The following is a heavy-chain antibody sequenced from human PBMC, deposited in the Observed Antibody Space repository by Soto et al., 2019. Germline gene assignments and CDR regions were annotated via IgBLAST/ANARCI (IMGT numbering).Heavy chain of an antibody. D-gene: IGHD3-10*01. CDR3: ATVPVYGSGSSDDAFDI. CDR2: FDPEDGET. CDR1: GYTLTELS. V-gene: IGHV1-24*01. Sequence: GASVKVSCKVSGYTLTELSMHWVRQAPGKGLEWMGGFDPEDGETIYAQKFQGRVTMTEDTSTDTAYMELSSLRSEDTAVYYCATVPVYGSGSSDDAFDIWGQGTMVTVS. J-gene: IGHJ3*02.